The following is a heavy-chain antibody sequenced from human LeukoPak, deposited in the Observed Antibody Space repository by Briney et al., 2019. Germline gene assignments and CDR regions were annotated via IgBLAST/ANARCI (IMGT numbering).Heavy chain of an antibody. J-gene: IGHJ3*02. CDR1: GFSFSSYS. V-gene: IGHV3-48*01. Sequence: GGSLRLSCAASGFSFSSYSMNWVRQAPGKGLEWGSYISSSSSTIYYADSVKGRFTMSRDNAKNSLYLQMNSLRAGYTAAYYCARDSFGIAFDIWGQETMVTVSS. CDR3: ARDSFGIAFDI. CDR2: ISSSSSTI. D-gene: IGHD1-14*01.